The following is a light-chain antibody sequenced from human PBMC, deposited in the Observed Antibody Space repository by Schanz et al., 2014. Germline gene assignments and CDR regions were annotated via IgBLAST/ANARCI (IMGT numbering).Light chain of an antibody. V-gene: IGKV3-20*01. CDR1: QSISSN. CDR3: QQCGSSPWT. J-gene: IGKJ1*01. CDR2: GAS. Sequence: EILMTQSPATLSVSPGERATLSCRASQSISSNLAWYQQKPGQAPRLLIYGASTRATGIPDRFSGSGSGTDFTLTISRLEPEDSAVYFCQQCGSSPWTFGQGTTVEIK.